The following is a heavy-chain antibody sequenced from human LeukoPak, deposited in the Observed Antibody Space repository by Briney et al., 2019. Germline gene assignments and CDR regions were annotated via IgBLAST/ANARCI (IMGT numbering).Heavy chain of an antibody. CDR3: ARDGSVVIRRFDY. Sequence: PGGSLRLSCAASGFTFSSYEMNWVRQAPGKGLEWVSSISSSSSYIYYADSVKGRFTISRDNAKNSLYLQMNSLRAEDTAVYYCARDGSVVIRRFDYWGQGTLVTVSS. V-gene: IGHV3-21*01. D-gene: IGHD3-22*01. J-gene: IGHJ4*02. CDR1: GFTFSSYE. CDR2: ISSSSSYI.